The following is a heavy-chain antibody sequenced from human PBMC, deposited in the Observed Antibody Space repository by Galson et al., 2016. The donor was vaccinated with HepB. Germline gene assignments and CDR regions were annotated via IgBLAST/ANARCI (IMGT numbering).Heavy chain of an antibody. Sequence: TLSLTCTVSGGSINSGGQQWSWVRQHPGKGLEWIGYIYYSETTYYNPSLESRVIMSLDTSKNQFSLKLNSVTAADTAVYYCARSGLYGINWFDPWGQGTLVTVSS. V-gene: IGHV4-31*03. CDR1: GGSINSGGQQ. J-gene: IGHJ5*02. D-gene: IGHD3-16*01. CDR2: IYYSETT. CDR3: ARSGLYGINWFDP.